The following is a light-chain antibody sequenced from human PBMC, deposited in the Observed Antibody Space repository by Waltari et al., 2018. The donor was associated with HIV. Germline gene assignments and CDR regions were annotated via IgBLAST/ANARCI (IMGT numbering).Light chain of an antibody. J-gene: IGLJ1*01. CDR2: EVS. CDR1: SSDVGGYNY. V-gene: IGLV2-14*01. CDR3: SSYTSRSTGV. Sequence: QSALTQPASVSGSPGQSITISRTGTSSDVGGYNYVSWYQQHPGKAPKFMIYEVSNRPSGVSIRFSGSKSGNTASLTISRLQTEDEADYYCSSYTSRSTGVFGTGTKVTVL.